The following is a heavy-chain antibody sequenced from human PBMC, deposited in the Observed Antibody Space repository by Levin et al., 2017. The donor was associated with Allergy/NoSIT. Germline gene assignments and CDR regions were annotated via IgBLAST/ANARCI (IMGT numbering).Heavy chain of an antibody. CDR1: GFTFGSYA. CDR2: ISGSGGST. J-gene: IGHJ5*02. CDR3: AKLVPVALAAHRGWFDP. D-gene: IGHD6-19*01. V-gene: IGHV3-23*01. Sequence: PGGSLRLSCAASGFTFGSYAMSWVRQAPGKGLEWVSAISGSGGSTYYADSVKGRFTISRDNSKNTLYLQMNSLGAEDTAVYYCAKLVPVALAAHRGWFDPWGQGTLVTVSS.